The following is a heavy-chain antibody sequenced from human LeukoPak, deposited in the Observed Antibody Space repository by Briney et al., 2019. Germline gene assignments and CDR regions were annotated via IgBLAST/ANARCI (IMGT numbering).Heavy chain of an antibody. CDR1: GYSLTELS. V-gene: IGHV1-24*01. D-gene: IGHD3-10*01. J-gene: IGHJ5*02. CDR2: FDPEYGET. CDR3: ATVGNYFGSGSYFYWLDP. Sequence: ASVKVSCKISGYSLTELSIHWVRQAPGKGLEWMGGFDPEYGETIYAQKFQGRVTMTEDTSTDTAHMALRSLRSEDTAVYYCATVGNYFGSGSYFYWLDPWGQGTLVTVSS.